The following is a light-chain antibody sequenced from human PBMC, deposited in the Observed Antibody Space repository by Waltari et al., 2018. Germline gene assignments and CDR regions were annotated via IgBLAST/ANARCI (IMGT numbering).Light chain of an antibody. CDR3: QQYNNWPRT. Sequence: ETVMTQSPATLSVSPGGRATPSCRASQSPGTNLAWYQQKPGQAPRLLIYGASSRATGVPARFSGSGSGTDFTLTISSLQSEDFAVYYCQQYNNWPRTFGQGTKVEIK. CDR2: GAS. J-gene: IGKJ1*01. V-gene: IGKV3-15*01. CDR1: QSPGTN.